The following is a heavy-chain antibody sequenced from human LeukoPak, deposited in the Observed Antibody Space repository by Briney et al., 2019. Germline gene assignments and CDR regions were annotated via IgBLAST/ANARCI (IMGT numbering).Heavy chain of an antibody. CDR2: IRYDGSNK. Sequence: GGSLRLSCAASGFTFSSYGMHWVRQAPGKGLEWVAFIRYDGSNKYYADSVKGRFTIPRDNARNSLYLQMKSLRAEDTAVYYCARTPSIVGYTSRELGHWYFDLWGRGTPVTVSS. CDR1: GFTFSSYG. D-gene: IGHD6-13*01. CDR3: ARTPSIVGYTSRELGHWYFDL. V-gene: IGHV3-30*02. J-gene: IGHJ2*01.